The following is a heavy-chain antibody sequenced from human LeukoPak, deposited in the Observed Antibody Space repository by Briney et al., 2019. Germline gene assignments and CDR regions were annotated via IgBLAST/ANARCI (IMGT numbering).Heavy chain of an antibody. CDR2: IYSGGST. D-gene: IGHD4-11*01. V-gene: IGHV3-53*01. Sequence: TGGSLRLSCAASGFTVSSNYMSWVRQAPGKGLEWVSVIYSGGSTYYADSVKGRFTISRDNSKNTLYLQMNSLRAEDTAVYYCARDRMTTVKWYYYYYMDVWGKGTTVTVSS. J-gene: IGHJ6*03. CDR3: ARDRMTTVKWYYYYYMDV. CDR1: GFTVSSNY.